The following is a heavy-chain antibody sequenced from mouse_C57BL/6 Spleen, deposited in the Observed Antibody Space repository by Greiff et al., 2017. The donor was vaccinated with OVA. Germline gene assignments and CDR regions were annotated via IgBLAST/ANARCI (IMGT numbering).Heavy chain of an antibody. Sequence: QVQLQQPGAELVKPGASVKLSCKASGYTFTSYWMHWVKQRPGQGLEWIGMIHPNSGSTNYNEKFKSKATLTVDKSSSTAYMQLSSLTSEDSAVEDCAREEDDGKDYAMDYWGQGTSVTVSS. V-gene: IGHV1-64*01. CDR1: GYTFTSYW. CDR3: AREEDDGKDYAMDY. J-gene: IGHJ4*01. CDR2: IHPNSGST. D-gene: IGHD1-1*01.